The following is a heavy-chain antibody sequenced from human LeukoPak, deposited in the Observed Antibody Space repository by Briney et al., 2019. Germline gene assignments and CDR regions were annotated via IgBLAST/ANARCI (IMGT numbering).Heavy chain of an antibody. CDR3: ARLTYIWHFDDFDT. CDR2: INGDGSDT. J-gene: IGHJ3*02. D-gene: IGHD1-1*01. V-gene: IGHV3-74*01. CDR1: GFTFSSYW. Sequence: GGSLRLSCAASGFTFSSYWMHWVRQPPGKGLVWVSRINGDGSDTSYADSVRGRFTIFRDNAKNTLYLQMNSLRAEDTAVYYRARLTYIWHFDDFDTWGQGTMATVSS.